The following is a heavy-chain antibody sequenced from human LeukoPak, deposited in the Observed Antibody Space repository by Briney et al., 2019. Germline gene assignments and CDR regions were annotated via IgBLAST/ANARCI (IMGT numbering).Heavy chain of an antibody. J-gene: IGHJ6*03. D-gene: IGHD3-3*01. V-gene: IGHV4-4*02. CDR1: GGSISSSNW. CDR2: IYHSGST. CDR3: ARVTIFGVVHPDYMDV. Sequence: SETLSLTCAVSGGSISSSNWWSWVRQPPGKGLEWIGEIYHSGSTNYNPSLKSRVTISVDKSKNQFSLKLSSVTAADTAVYYCARVTIFGVVHPDYMDVWGKGTTVTISS.